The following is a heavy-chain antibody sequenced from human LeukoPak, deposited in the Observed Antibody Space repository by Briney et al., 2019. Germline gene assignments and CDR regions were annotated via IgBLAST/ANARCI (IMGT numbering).Heavy chain of an antibody. CDR2: IYSAGST. J-gene: IGHJ4*02. CDR3: TSRTYGVEFDY. D-gene: IGHD3-10*01. Sequence: PPETLFLTCNVSGGSIISGDYYWGWIRQPPGKGLEWIANIYSAGSTQYNPSLRSRVTISADASKNQFFLKLTSVTAADTAVYSCTSRTYGVEFDYWGRDPWSPSPQ. V-gene: IGHV4-39*01. CDR1: GGSIISGDYY.